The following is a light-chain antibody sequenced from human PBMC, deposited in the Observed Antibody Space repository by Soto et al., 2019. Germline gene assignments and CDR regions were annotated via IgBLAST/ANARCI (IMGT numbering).Light chain of an antibody. CDR1: QSISSN. Sequence: IVMTRSPATLSVDPGEKATLSCRASQSISSNLAWYQQKPGQAPRLLIYDVSNRATGIPARFSGSGSGTDFTLTISSLEPEDFAVYYCQQRSNWPRTFGQGTIVHIK. CDR2: DVS. V-gene: IGKV3-11*01. CDR3: QQRSNWPRT. J-gene: IGKJ1*01.